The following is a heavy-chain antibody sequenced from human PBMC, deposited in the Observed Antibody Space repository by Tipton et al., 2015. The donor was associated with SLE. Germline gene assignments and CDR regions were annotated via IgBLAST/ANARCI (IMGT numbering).Heavy chain of an antibody. D-gene: IGHD1-26*01. V-gene: IGHV1-8*02. CDR1: GYTFTSYD. J-gene: IGHJ5*02. CDR2: MNAKSGNT. Sequence: QLVQSGAEVKKPGASVKVSCKASGYTFTSYDINWVRQATGQGLEWVGWMNAKSGNTGHAQKFQGRVTMTRNTSISTAYMELSSLTSDDTAVYYCARHLREDSERRFDPWGQGTQVTVSS. CDR3: ARHLREDSERRFDP.